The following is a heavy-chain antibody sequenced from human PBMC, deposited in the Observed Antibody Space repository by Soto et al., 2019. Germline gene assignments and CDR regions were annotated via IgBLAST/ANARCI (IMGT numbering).Heavy chain of an antibody. CDR3: ANRAEYYDFWSGYYGA. J-gene: IGHJ5*02. CDR2: IYPSDSDT. CDR1: GYSFSTSW. V-gene: IGHV5-51*01. Sequence: GESLKISCNGSGYSFSTSWIGWVRQMSGKGLEWMGTIYPSDSDTRYSPSFQGQVIISADKSTSTAYLQWRSLKASDTAMYYCANRAEYYDFWSGYYGAWGQGTLVTVYS. D-gene: IGHD3-3*01.